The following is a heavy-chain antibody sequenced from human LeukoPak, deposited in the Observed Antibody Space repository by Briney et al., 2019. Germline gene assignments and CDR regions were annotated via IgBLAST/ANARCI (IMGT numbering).Heavy chain of an antibody. Sequence: GGSLRLSCAASGFTFSIYGMHWVRQAPGKGLVWVSRISDDGSYTSNVDSVKGRFTISRDNVNNMLYLHMNSLRAEDTAVYYCASFGISWRSSYWGQGTLVTVSS. V-gene: IGHV3-74*01. CDR1: GFTFSIYG. D-gene: IGHD2-21*01. CDR3: ASFGISWRSSY. CDR2: ISDDGSYT. J-gene: IGHJ4*02.